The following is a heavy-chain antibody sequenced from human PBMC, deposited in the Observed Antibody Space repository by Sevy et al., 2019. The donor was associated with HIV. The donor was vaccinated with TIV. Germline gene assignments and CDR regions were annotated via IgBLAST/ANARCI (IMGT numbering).Heavy chain of an antibody. CDR2: INSDGSST. Sequence: GGSLRLSCAASGLTFSSYWMHWVRQAPGKGLVWVSRINSDGSSTSYADSVKGRFTISRDNAKNTLYLQMNSLRAEDTAVYYCARQLRWLQFDYYGMDVWGQGTTVTVSS. CDR3: ARQLRWLQFDYYGMDV. D-gene: IGHD5-12*01. J-gene: IGHJ6*02. CDR1: GLTFSSYW. V-gene: IGHV3-74*01.